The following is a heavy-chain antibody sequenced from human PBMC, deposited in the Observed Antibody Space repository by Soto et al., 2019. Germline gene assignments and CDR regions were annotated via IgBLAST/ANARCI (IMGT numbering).Heavy chain of an antibody. CDR2: INHSGST. V-gene: IGHV4-34*01. D-gene: IGHD2-8*01. CDR1: GGSFSGYY. CDR3: ARGGILYRPHWFDP. Sequence: PSETLSLTCAVYGGSFSGYYWSLIRQPPGKGLEWIGEINHSGSTNYNPSLKSRVTISVDTSKNQFSLKLSSVTAADTAVYYCARGGILYRPHWFDPWGQGTLVTVSS. J-gene: IGHJ5*02.